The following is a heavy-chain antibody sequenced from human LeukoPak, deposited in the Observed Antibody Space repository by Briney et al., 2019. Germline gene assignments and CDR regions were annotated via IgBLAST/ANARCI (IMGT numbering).Heavy chain of an antibody. J-gene: IGHJ4*02. CDR3: ALLAVASDFDY. CDR2: IGSSGRTR. V-gene: IGHV3-48*03. Sequence: GGSLRLSCAVSGFPFSFFEINWVRQAPGKGLEWVSNIGSSGRTRYYADSVKGGFSISRDNANNSLYLQMNSLRVEDTGVYYCALLAVASDFDYWGQGALVTVSS. D-gene: IGHD6-19*01. CDR1: GFPFSFFE.